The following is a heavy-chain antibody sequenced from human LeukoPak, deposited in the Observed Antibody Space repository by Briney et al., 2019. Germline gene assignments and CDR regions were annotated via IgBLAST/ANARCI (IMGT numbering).Heavy chain of an antibody. CDR1: GFTFSSYG. CDR2: IWYDGSNK. Sequence: GGSLRLSCAASGFTFSSYGMHWVRQAPGKGLEWVAVIWYDGSNKYYADSVKGRFTISRDNSKNTLYPQMNSLRAEDTAVYYCARDEAISSSWYYYYYYGMDVWGQGTTVTVSS. J-gene: IGHJ6*02. D-gene: IGHD6-13*01. CDR3: ARDEAISSSWYYYYYYGMDV. V-gene: IGHV3-33*01.